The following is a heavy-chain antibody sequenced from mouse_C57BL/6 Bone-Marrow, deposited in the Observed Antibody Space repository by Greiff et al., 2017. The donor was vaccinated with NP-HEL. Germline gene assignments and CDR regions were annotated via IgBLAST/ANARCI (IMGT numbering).Heavy chain of an antibody. CDR2: IFPGSGST. J-gene: IGHJ4*01. D-gene: IGHD1-3*01. CDR3: ARPYIGYAMDY. CDR1: GYTFTSHW. V-gene: IGHV1-56*01. Sequence: VQLQQSGPELVRPGASVKISCKAPGYTFTSHWMQWVRQRPGQGLEWIGEIFPGSGSTYYNEKFKGKATMTVDTSSSTAYMQLNVLTSEASAVYFWARPYIGYAMDYCGQGTSVTVSS.